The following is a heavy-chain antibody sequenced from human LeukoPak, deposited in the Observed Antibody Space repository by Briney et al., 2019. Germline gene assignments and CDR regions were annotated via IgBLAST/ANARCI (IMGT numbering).Heavy chain of an antibody. J-gene: IGHJ4*02. CDR1: GGSISSYY. D-gene: IGHD3-22*01. CDR3: ARGSPGTYYYDSSGPFDY. V-gene: IGHV4-4*07. Sequence: SETLSLTCSVSGGSISSYYWSWIRQPAGKGLEWIGRIYTSGSTNYNPSLKSRVTMSVDTSKNQFSLKLSPVTAADTAVYYCARGSPGTYYYDSSGPFDYWGQGTLVTVSS. CDR2: IYTSGST.